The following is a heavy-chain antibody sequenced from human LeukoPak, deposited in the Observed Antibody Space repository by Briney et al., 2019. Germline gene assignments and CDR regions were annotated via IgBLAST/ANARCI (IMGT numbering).Heavy chain of an antibody. CDR1: GGSISSYY. CDR3: ARLYSSGWYGTNWFDP. CDR2: IYYSGGT. D-gene: IGHD6-19*01. Sequence: PSETLSLTCTVSGGSISSYYWSWIRQPPGKGLEWIGYIYYSGGTNYNPSLKSRVTISVDTSKNQFSLKLSSVTAADTAVYYCARLYSSGWYGTNWFDPWGQGTLVTVSS. V-gene: IGHV4-59*01. J-gene: IGHJ5*02.